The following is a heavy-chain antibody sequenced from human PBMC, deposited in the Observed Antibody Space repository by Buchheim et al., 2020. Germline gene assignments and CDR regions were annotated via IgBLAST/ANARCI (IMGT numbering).Heavy chain of an antibody. CDR2: INHSGST. D-gene: IGHD3-10*01. V-gene: IGHV4-34*01. CDR3: AILRITMVRGVIRRPGMDV. CDR1: GGSFSGYY. Sequence: QVQLQQWGAGLLKPSETLSLTCAVYGGSFSGYYWSWIRQPPGKGLEWIGEINHSGSTNYNPSLKSRVTISVDTSKNPFSLKLSSMTAADTAVYYCAILRITMVRGVIRRPGMDVWGQGTT. J-gene: IGHJ6*02.